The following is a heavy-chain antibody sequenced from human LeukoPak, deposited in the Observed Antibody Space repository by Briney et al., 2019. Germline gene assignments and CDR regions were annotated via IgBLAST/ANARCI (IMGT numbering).Heavy chain of an antibody. J-gene: IGHJ5*02. CDR3: ARCMVLSQGWCNWFEP. V-gene: IGHV3-23*01. CDR2: IRIGGGGT. Sequence: GGSLRPSCAASAFDLTTYAMTWVRQAPAKGREWVSSIRIGGGGTYYADSVKGRFTISRDNSENTLHLQMNNLRVEDTARYFCARCMVLSQGWCNWFEPWGQGTLVTVSS. CDR1: AFDLTTYA. D-gene: IGHD6-13*01.